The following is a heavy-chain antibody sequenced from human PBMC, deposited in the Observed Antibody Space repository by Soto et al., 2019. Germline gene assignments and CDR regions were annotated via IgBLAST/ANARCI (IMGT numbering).Heavy chain of an antibody. CDR3: ARDDSFAFDI. Sequence: EVQLVESGGGLVQPGGSLRLSCAASGFTFTSYSMNWVRQAPGKVLECVSYIRGTTHYADSVKGRFTISRDNARSSLYLQMNSLRADDTAVYYCARDDSFAFDIWCQGTMVTVSS. V-gene: IGHV3-48*01. CDR2: IRGTT. D-gene: IGHD2-21*01. CDR1: GFTFTSYS. J-gene: IGHJ3*02.